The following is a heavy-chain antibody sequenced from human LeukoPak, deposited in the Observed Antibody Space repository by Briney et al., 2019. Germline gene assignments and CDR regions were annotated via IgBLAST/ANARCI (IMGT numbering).Heavy chain of an antibody. V-gene: IGHV4-39*07. CDR3: TREHGWYYFDY. CDR1: GGSISSSSYY. D-gene: IGHD6-19*01. J-gene: IGHJ4*02. CDR2: IYYSGST. Sequence: PSETLSLTCTVSGGSISSSSYYWGWIRQPPGKGLEWIGSIYYSGSTYYNPSLKSRVTISVDTSKNQFSLKLSSVTAADTAVYHCTREHGWYYFDYWGQGTLVTVSS.